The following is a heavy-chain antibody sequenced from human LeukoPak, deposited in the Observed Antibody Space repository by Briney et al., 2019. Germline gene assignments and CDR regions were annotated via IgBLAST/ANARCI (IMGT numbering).Heavy chain of an antibody. Sequence: GGSLRLSCTVSGFTVSSNSMSWVRQAPGKGLEWVSSISSSSSYIYYADSVKGRFTISRDNAKNSLYLQMNSLRAEDTAVYYCARGGEYYYGSGSYLDAFDIWGQGTMVTVSS. D-gene: IGHD3-10*01. CDR2: ISSSSSYI. CDR1: GFTVSSNS. V-gene: IGHV3-21*01. J-gene: IGHJ3*02. CDR3: ARGGEYYYGSGSYLDAFDI.